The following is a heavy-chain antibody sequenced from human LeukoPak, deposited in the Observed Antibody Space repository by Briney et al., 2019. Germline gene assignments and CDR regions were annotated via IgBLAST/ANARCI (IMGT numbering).Heavy chain of an antibody. CDR3: AKEREYSGYEPLPNDY. CDR1: GYTFTSYG. J-gene: IGHJ4*02. CDR2: ISTYNGNT. V-gene: IGHV1-18*01. D-gene: IGHD5-12*01. Sequence: ASVKVSCKASGYTFTSYGISWVRQAPGQGLEWMGWISTYNGNTYYAQKFQGRVTMTTDTSTTTAYMELRSLRSDDTAVYYCAKEREYSGYEPLPNDYWGQGTLVTVSS.